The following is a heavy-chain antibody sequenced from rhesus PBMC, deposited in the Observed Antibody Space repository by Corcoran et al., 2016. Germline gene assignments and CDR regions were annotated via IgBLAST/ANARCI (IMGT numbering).Heavy chain of an antibody. CDR3: TRAGNDYPLYDY. V-gene: IGHV1-1*01. CDR2: NSPYNGNK. CDR1: GYTSISSY. J-gene: IGHJ4*01. D-gene: IGHD1-32*01. Sequence: QVPLVQSGAEFKQPGPSVKLSCKASGYTSISSYLSWARRAPAKGREWIGLNSPYNGNKGYAQNCKGRVTITTDTSTSTGYMELSRLRSEDTAVYYCTRAGNDYPLYDYWGQGVLVTVSS.